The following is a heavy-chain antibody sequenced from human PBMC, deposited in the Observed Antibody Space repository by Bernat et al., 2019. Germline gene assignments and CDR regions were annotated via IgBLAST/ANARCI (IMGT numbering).Heavy chain of an antibody. Sequence: QVQLVQSGAEVKKPGASVKVSCKASGYTFSSYGISWVRQAPGQGLEWMGWISTYIGNTNYAQKLQGRVTMTTDTSTSTAYMELRSLRTDDTAVYYCAGQGYPRGSYRPGGGFDIWGQGTMVTVSS. CDR3: AGQGYPRGSYRPGGGFDI. CDR2: ISTYIGNT. CDR1: GYTFSSYG. J-gene: IGHJ3*02. D-gene: IGHD3-16*02. V-gene: IGHV1-18*01.